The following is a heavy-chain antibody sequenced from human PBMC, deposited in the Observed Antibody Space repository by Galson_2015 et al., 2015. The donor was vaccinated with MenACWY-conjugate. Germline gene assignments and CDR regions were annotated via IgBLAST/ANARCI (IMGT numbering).Heavy chain of an antibody. Sequence: PALVKPTQTLTLTCTFSGFSLSTSGVGVGWIRQPPGKALEWLILIYWDDDKRYSPSLKSRLTITKDTSKNQVVLTMTNMDPVDTATYYCAHMKLGMASFDSWGPGVLVTVPS. CDR3: AHMKLGMASFDS. CDR2: IYWDDDK. D-gene: IGHD5-24*01. J-gene: IGHJ4*02. V-gene: IGHV2-5*02. CDR1: GFSLSTSGVG.